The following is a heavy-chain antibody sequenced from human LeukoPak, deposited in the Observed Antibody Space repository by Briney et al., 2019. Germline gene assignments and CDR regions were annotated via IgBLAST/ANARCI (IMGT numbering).Heavy chain of an antibody. D-gene: IGHD3-9*01. CDR3: ARDARGRGYDILTGYEYFDY. Sequence: GASVKVSCKASGYTFTSYGINWVRQAPGQGLEWMGWISAYNGDTNYAQKLQGRVTMTTDTSTSTAYMELRSLRSDDTAVYYCARDARGRGYDILTGYEYFDYWGQGTLVTVSS. J-gene: IGHJ4*02. V-gene: IGHV1-18*01. CDR2: ISAYNGDT. CDR1: GYTFTSYG.